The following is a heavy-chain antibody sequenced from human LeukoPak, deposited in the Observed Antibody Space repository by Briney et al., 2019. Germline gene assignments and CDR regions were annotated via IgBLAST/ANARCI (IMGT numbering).Heavy chain of an antibody. J-gene: IGHJ3*02. CDR2: IKQDGSEK. D-gene: IGHD5-18*01. Sequence: LPGGSLRLSCAASGFTFSSYWMSWVRQAPGEGLEWVANIKQDGSEKYYVDSVKGRFTISRDNAKNSLYLQMNSLRAEDTAVYYCAREVRGSYGPQAFDIWGQGTMVTVSS. V-gene: IGHV3-7*01. CDR3: AREVRGSYGPQAFDI. CDR1: GFTFSSYW.